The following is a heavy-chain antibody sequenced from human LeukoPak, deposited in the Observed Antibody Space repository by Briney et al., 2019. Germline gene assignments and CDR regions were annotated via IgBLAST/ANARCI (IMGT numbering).Heavy chain of an antibody. CDR1: GGSISSYY. D-gene: IGHD2-15*01. Sequence: SETLSLTCTVSGGSISSYYWSWIRQPPGKGLEWIAYIYSSVSTKYNPSLKSRVTISIDTSKNQFSLKLNSVTAADTAVYYCAKSLGPVGYCSGGSCDYYYGMDVWGQGTTVTVSS. J-gene: IGHJ6*02. CDR3: AKSLGPVGYCSGGSCDYYYGMDV. V-gene: IGHV4-59*01. CDR2: IYSSVST.